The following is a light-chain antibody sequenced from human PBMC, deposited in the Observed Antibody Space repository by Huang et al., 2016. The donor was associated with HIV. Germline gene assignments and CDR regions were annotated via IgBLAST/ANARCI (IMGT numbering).Light chain of an antibody. J-gene: IGKJ4*01. V-gene: IGKV4-1*01. CDR2: WAS. CDR1: QSVLYSSNNKNY. CDR3: QQYYNTPFA. Sequence: DIVMTQSPDSLAVSLGERATINCKSSQSVLYSSNNKNYLAWYHQKPGQSPKLLIYWASTRESGVPDRFSGSGSGTDFTLTISSLQAEDVAVYYCQQYYNTPFAFGGGTKVEIK.